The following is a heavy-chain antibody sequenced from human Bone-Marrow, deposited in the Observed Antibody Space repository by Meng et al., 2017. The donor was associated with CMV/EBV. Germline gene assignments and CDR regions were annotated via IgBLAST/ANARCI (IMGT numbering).Heavy chain of an antibody. CDR1: GFSLSTSGVG. D-gene: IGHD6-13*01. CDR3: AHSPRPSYLYSSSWYSYGDGNNWFDP. J-gene: IGHJ5*02. Sequence: SGPTLVKPTQTLTLTCTSSGFSLSTSGVGVGWIRQPPGKALEWLTLIYWNDDKRYSTSLKSRLTITKDTSKNQVVLTMTNMDPVDTATYYCAHSPRPSYLYSSSWYSYGDGNNWFDPWGQGTLVTVSS. CDR2: IYWNDDK. V-gene: IGHV2-5*01.